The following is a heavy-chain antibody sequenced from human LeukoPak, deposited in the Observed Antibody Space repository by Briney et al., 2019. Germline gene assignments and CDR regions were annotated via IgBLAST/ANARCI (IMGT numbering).Heavy chain of an antibody. Sequence: ASVKVSCKASGYTFTGYYMHWVRQAPGQGLEWMGWINPNSGGTNYAQKFQGRVTMTRDTSISTAYMELSRLRSDDTAVYYCAKDLTYRISRLVDYCRSTSCYMEGAFHIWGQATMVTVSS. V-gene: IGHV1-2*02. CDR3: AKDLTYRISRLVDYCRSTSCYMEGAFHI. D-gene: IGHD2-2*02. CDR1: GYTFTGYY. J-gene: IGHJ3*02. CDR2: INPNSGGT.